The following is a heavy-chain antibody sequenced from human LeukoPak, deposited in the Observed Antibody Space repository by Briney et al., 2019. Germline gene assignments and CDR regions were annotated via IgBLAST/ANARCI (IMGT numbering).Heavy chain of an antibody. J-gene: IGHJ6*03. CDR2: IYHSGSS. V-gene: IGHV4-38-2*01. Sequence: NPSETLSLTCAVSGYSISSCHYWVWLLQPPGKGLEYIRNIYHSGSSHYNPSLKSRVTISVDTSNNQFSLKLSSVTAADTAVYYCARAENTYYYYYSMDFGGRGTTVTVSS. CDR1: GYSISSCHY. CDR3: ARAENTYYYYYSMDF. D-gene: IGHD5-18*01.